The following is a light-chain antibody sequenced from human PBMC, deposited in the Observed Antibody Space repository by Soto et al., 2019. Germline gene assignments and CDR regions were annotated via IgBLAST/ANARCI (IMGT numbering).Light chain of an antibody. CDR2: DAS. CDR1: QSISNY. CDR3: QQSYSTPRT. V-gene: IGKV1-39*01. Sequence: DIPVTQSPSSLSASVGDRVTITCRASQSISNYLNWYQQKPGKAPKLLIYDASSLHSGVPSRFSGSGYETDFTLTISSLQPEDFATYYCQQSYSTPRTFGQGTKVDIK. J-gene: IGKJ1*01.